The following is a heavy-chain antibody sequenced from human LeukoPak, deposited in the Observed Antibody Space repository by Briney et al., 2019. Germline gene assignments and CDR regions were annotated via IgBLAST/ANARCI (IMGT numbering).Heavy chain of an antibody. V-gene: IGHV4-61*02. CDR1: GASIRNGIYY. J-gene: IGHJ4*02. CDR3: ARAGSYYESSAIDY. Sequence: SETLSLTCTVSGASIRNGIYYWTWLRQPAGKGLEWIGRIYTSGDNNYNPSLKSRITISLDTSKNQFSLKLRSVPAADTAVDRCARAGSYYESSAIDYWGQGTLVTVSS. CDR2: IYTSGDN. D-gene: IGHD3-10*01.